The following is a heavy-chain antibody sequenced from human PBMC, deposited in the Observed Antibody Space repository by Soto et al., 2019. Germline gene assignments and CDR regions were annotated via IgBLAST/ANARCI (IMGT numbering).Heavy chain of an antibody. CDR3: ARRYGGTHDY. D-gene: IGHD4-17*01. V-gene: IGHV4-39*07. Sequence: PSETLSLTCSVSGGSISSSSYFWGWIRQPPGKGLEWIGSIYYSGSTNYNPSLKSRVTISVDTSKNQFSLKLSSVTAADTAVYYCARRYGGTHDYWGQGTLVTVSS. CDR2: IYYSGST. CDR1: GGSISSSSYF. J-gene: IGHJ4*02.